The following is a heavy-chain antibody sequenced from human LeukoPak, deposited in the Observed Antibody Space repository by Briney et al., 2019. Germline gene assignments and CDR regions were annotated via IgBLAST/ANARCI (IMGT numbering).Heavy chain of an antibody. J-gene: IGHJ4*02. CDR2: IKSKTDGGTT. CDR1: GFTFSNAC. D-gene: IGHD5-24*01. V-gene: IGHV3-15*01. Sequence: GGSLRLSCAASGFTFSNACMSWLRQAPGKGLEWVGRIKSKTDGGTTDYAAPVKGRFTISRDDSKNTLYLQMNSLKTEDTAVYYCTTEFPEMATILPFDYWGQGTLVTVSS. CDR3: TTEFPEMATILPFDY.